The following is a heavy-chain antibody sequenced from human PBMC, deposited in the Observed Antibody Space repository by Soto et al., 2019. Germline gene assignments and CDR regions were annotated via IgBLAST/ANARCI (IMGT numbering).Heavy chain of an antibody. V-gene: IGHV1-3*05. J-gene: IGHJ5*02. CDR1: GYTFTSYA. CDR2: INAGNGNT. D-gene: IGHD3-3*01. CDR3: AGDFGGFDP. Sequence: QVQLVQSGAEEMQPGASVKVSCKASGYTFTSYAIHWVRQAPGQRLEWMGWINAGNGNTKYSQKFQGRVTITRDTSASTAYMLLSSLRSEDMAEYCCAGDFGGFDPWGQGTLVTVSS.